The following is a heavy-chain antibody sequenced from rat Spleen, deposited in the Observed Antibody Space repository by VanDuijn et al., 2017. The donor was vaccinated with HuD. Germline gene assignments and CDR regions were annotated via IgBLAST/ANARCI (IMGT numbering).Heavy chain of an antibody. CDR2: ISYNGVST. V-gene: IGHV5-20*01. Sequence: EVQLVESGGGLVQPGRSMKLSCAASGFTFSDYGMAWVLQAPTKGLEWVASISYNGVSTYYRDSVKGRFTISRDNAKSTLYLQMNSLRSEDTATYYCTREDYYSTIFAYWGQGTLVTVSS. J-gene: IGHJ3*01. CDR3: TREDYYSTIFAY. CDR1: GFTFSDYG. D-gene: IGHD1-2*01.